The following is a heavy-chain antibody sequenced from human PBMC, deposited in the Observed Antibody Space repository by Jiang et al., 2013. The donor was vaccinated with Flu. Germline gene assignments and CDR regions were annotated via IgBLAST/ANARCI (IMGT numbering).Heavy chain of an antibody. J-gene: IGHJ4*02. D-gene: IGHD1-26*01. CDR1: GFTFSNAW. CDR2: IKRKVDGETT. CDR3: LAGVGTSEYDC. Sequence: VQLLESGGGLVKPGGSLRLSRTASGFTFSNAWMTWVRQAPGKGLEWVGRIKRKVDGETTDYAAPVKGRFTISRDDSENILNLQMNSLKTEDTAVYYCLAGVGTSEYDCWGQGALVTVSS. V-gene: IGHV3-15*05.